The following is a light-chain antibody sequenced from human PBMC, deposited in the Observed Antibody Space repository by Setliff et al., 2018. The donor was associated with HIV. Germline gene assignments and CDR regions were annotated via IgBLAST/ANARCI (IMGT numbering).Light chain of an antibody. CDR3: CAYAGSYV. CDR1: SSDVGRFKL. J-gene: IGLJ1*01. Sequence: QSALTQPPSASGSPGQSITIPCTGTSSDVGRFKLVSWYQQYPGKAPKVLIYEVSKRPSGISGRFSGSVSGNTASPTISGLQAEDEADYYCCAYAGSYVFGSGTKVTVL. V-gene: IGLV2-23*02. CDR2: EVS.